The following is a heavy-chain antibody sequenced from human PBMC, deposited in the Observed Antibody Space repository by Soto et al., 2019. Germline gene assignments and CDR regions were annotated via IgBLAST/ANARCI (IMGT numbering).Heavy chain of an antibody. CDR1: GGSISSDTYS. CDR3: ASSGRYSRVDY. CDR2: TYHSGST. D-gene: IGHD1-26*01. J-gene: IGHJ4*02. V-gene: IGHV4-30-2*01. Sequence: QLQLQESDSGLVEPSQTLSLTCAVSGGSISSDTYSGGWIRQPPGKGLEWIGYTYHSGSTYYNPSLKSRVTISLDRSKNQFSLKLTSVTAADTAVYYCASSGRYSRVDYWGQGTLVTVSS.